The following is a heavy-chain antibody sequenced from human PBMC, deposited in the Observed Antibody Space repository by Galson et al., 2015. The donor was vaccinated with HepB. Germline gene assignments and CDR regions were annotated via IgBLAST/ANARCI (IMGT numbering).Heavy chain of an antibody. Sequence: SLRLSCAASGFTFSSYSMNWVRQAPGKGLEWVSSISSSSSYIYYADSVKGRFTISRDNAKNSLYLQMNSLRAEDTAVYYCASYRTKTYCGGDCYPYWYFDLWGRGTLVTVSS. J-gene: IGHJ2*01. CDR3: ASYRTKTYCGGDCYPYWYFDL. CDR1: GFTFSSYS. V-gene: IGHV3-21*01. D-gene: IGHD2-21*02. CDR2: ISSSSSYI.